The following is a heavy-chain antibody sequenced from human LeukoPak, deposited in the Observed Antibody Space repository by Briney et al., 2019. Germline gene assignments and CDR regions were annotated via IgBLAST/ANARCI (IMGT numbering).Heavy chain of an antibody. CDR2: MNTNSGNT. J-gene: IGHJ4*02. Sequence: ASVKLCCTAAGHTYTSYDINWVRQATGQGLEWMGWMNTNSGNTGYAQKLQGRVTMTTNTSISTAYMELSSLRSEDTAVYYCARGLYGSGSHDYWGQGTLVTVSS. CDR3: ARGLYGSGSHDY. D-gene: IGHD3-10*01. CDR1: GHTYTSYD. V-gene: IGHV1-8*01.